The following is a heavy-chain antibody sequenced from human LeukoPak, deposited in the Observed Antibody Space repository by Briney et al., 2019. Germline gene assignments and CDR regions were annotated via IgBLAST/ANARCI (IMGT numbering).Heavy chain of an antibody. CDR3: AKDYEVYCSSTSCGISDV. V-gene: IGHV3-74*01. J-gene: IGHJ6*04. CDR2: INTDGSST. D-gene: IGHD2-2*01. CDR1: GFTFSSYW. Sequence: GGSLRLSCAASGFTFSSYWMHWVRQAPGKGLVWVSRINTDGSSTSYADSVKGRFTISRDNSKKMLYLQMDSLRVEDTAVYYCAKDYEVYCSSTSCGISDVWGKGTTVTVSS.